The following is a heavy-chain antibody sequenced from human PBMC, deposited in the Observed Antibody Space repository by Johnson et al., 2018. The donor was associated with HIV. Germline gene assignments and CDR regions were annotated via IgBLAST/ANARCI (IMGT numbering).Heavy chain of an antibody. D-gene: IGHD5-12*01. CDR3: TRHGGYGPRGYVGGCDI. Sequence: MLFVESGGGVVRPGGSLRLSCAASGFTFDDYGMSWVRQAPGKGLEWVSGINWNGGSTGYADSVKGRFTISRDNSKNTLYLQMNSLRAEDTAVYYCTRHGGYGPRGYVGGCDIWGQGT. V-gene: IGHV3-20*04. CDR2: INWNGGST. J-gene: IGHJ3*02. CDR1: GFTFDDYG.